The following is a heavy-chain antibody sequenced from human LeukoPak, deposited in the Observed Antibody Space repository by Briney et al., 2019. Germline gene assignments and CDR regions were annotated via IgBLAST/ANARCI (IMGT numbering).Heavy chain of an antibody. D-gene: IGHD2-15*01. V-gene: IGHV3-11*04. Sequence: PGGSLRLSCAASGFTFGDFYMTWIRQAPGKGLEWVSYIDSRGTTIYYADSVKGRFTISRDNAKNSLYLQMNSLRAEDTAVYYCARARVGFDYWGQGTLVTVSS. CDR2: IDSRGTTI. CDR1: GFTFGDFY. J-gene: IGHJ4*02. CDR3: ARARVGFDY.